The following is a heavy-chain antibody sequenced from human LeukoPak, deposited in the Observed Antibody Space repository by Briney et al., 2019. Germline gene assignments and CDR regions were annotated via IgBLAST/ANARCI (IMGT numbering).Heavy chain of an antibody. D-gene: IGHD3-9*01. J-gene: IGHJ4*02. CDR2: ISSSEST. CDR3: ARDGPHDI. V-gene: IGHV4-61*02. Sequence: SQTLSLTCIVSGASISSGSYYWSWIRQPAGKGLEWVGRISSSESTNYNPSLKSRVSISADTSKNQFSLKLSSVTAADTAVYYCARDGPHDIWGQGTLVTVSS. CDR1: GASISSGSYY.